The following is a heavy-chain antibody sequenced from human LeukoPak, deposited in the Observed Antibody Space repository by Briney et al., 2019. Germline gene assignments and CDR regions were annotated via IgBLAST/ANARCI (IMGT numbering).Heavy chain of an antibody. J-gene: IGHJ4*02. CDR3: ARTDVDTAMVPPYYFDY. CDR2: INWNGGST. CDR1: GFTFDDYG. Sequence: GGSLRLSCAASGFTFDDYGMSWVRQAPGKGLEWVSGINWNGGSTGYADSVKGRFTISRDNAKNSLYLQMNSLRAEDTAVYYCARTDVDTAMVPPYYFDYWGQGTLVTVSS. V-gene: IGHV3-20*04. D-gene: IGHD5-18*01.